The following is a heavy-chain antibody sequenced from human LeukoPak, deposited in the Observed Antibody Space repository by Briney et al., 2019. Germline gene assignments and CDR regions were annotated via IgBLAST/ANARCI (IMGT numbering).Heavy chain of an antibody. CDR2: ISWNSISI. CDR3: AKDIDGSGSYYPDY. Sequence: GRSLRLSCAASGFTFDDYAMHWVRQAPGKGLEWVSGISWNSISIGYVGSVKGRFTISRDNAKNSLYLQMNSLRPEGTALYYCAKDIDGSGSYYPDYWGQGTLVTVSS. V-gene: IGHV3-9*01. CDR1: GFTFDDYA. J-gene: IGHJ4*02. D-gene: IGHD3-10*01.